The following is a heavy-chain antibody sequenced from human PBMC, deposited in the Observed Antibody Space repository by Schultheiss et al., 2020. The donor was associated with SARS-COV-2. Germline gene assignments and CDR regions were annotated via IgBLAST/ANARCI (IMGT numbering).Heavy chain of an antibody. CDR3: ARDLGESYGYDY. J-gene: IGHJ4*02. V-gene: IGHV4-59*12. Sequence: SETLSLTCTVSGGSISSYYWSWIRQPPGKGLEWIGYIYYSGSTNYNPSLKSRVTISVDTSKNQFSLKLSSVTAADTAVYYCARDLGESYGYDYWGQGTLVTVSS. CDR1: GGSISSYY. CDR2: IYYSGST. D-gene: IGHD5-18*01.